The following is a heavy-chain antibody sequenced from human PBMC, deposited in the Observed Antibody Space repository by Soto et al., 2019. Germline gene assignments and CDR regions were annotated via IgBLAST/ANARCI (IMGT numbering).Heavy chain of an antibody. CDR2: INPNSGGT. J-gene: IGHJ5*02. Sequence: QVQLVQSGAEVKKPGASVKVSCKASGYTFTGYYMHWVRQAPGQGLEWMGWINPNSGGTNYAQKFQGWVTMTRDTSISTAYMELSRLRSDDTAVYYCARGRVVPAAISFAPEDNWFDPWGQGTLVTVSS. V-gene: IGHV1-2*04. CDR3: ARGRVVPAAISFAPEDNWFDP. D-gene: IGHD2-2*01. CDR1: GYTFTGYY.